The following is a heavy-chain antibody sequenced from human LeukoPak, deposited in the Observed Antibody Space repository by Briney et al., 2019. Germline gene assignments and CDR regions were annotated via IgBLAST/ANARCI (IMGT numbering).Heavy chain of an antibody. CDR1: GGSISSSSYY. D-gene: IGHD3-10*01. CDR3: ARPYYGSGSRDY. Sequence: TSETLSLTCTVSGGSISSSSYYWGWIRQPPGKGLEWIGSIYYSGSTYYNPSLKSRVTISVDTSKNQFSLKLSSVTAADTAVYYCARPYYGSGSRDYWGQGTLVTVS. CDR2: IYYSGST. J-gene: IGHJ4*02. V-gene: IGHV4-39*01.